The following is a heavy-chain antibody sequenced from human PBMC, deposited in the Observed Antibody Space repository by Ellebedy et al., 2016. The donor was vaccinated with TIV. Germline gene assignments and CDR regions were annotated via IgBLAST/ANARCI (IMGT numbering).Heavy chain of an antibody. CDR2: IIPILNIA. D-gene: IGHD6-13*01. Sequence: AAPVKVSCKASGGTFSSYAINWVRQAPGQGLEWMGRIIPILNIANYAQKFQGRVTITADKSTSTAYMELSSLRSEDTAVYYCARDVAAAGSGYWGQGTLVTVSS. J-gene: IGHJ4*02. V-gene: IGHV1-69*04. CDR1: GGTFSSYA. CDR3: ARDVAAAGSGY.